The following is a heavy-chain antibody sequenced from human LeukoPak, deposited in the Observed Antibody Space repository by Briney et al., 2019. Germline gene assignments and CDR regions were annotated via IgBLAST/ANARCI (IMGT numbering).Heavy chain of an antibody. D-gene: IGHD2-15*01. CDR1: GDSITSYY. CDR2: IYHNRRP. CDR3: VRDTREDCSGDSCFWDDAFHI. J-gene: IGHJ3*02. V-gene: IGHV4-59*01. Sequence: SETLSPTCTVSGDSITSYYWSWIRQPPGKGLEWIGHIYHNRRPNYNPSLRSRVAISVEKSKNQLSLNLRSVTAADTAVYYCVRDTREDCSGDSCFWDDAFHIWGQGTAVIVSS.